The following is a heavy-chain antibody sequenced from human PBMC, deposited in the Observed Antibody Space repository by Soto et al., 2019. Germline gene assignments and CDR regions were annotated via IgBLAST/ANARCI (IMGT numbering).Heavy chain of an antibody. V-gene: IGHV5-51*01. CDR3: AGLTYYYDSSGYYFAEYFQH. CDR1: GYSFTSYW. D-gene: IGHD3-22*01. CDR2: IYPGDSDT. J-gene: IGHJ1*01. Sequence: GESLKISCKGSGYSFTSYWIGWVRQMPGKGLEWMGIIYPGDSDTRYSPSFQGQVTISADKSISTAYLQWSSLKASDTAMYYCAGLTYYYDSSGYYFAEYFQHWGQGTLVTVSS.